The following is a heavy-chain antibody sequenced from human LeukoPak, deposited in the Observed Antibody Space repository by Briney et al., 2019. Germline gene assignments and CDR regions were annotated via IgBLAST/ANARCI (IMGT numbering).Heavy chain of an antibody. CDR1: GYTFTGYY. Sequence: AAVKVSCKASGYTFTGYYMHWVRQVPGQGLEWMGRINPNSGGTNYAQKFQGRVTMTRDTSISTAYMELSRLRSDDTAVYYCARTYYYDSSGYRKEFDYWGQGTLVTVSS. V-gene: IGHV1-2*06. CDR2: INPNSGGT. J-gene: IGHJ4*02. CDR3: ARTYYYDSSGYRKEFDY. D-gene: IGHD3-22*01.